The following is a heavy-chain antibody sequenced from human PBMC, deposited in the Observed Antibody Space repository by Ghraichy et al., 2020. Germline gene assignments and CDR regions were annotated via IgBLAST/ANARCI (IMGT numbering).Heavy chain of an antibody. D-gene: IGHD1-26*01. J-gene: IGHJ4*02. CDR3: ARGNRYSGTIAEVLSAFDF. CDR1: GGSFSGYY. CDR2: INHSGTT. V-gene: IGHV4-34*01. Sequence: SETLSLTCAVYGGSFSGYYWTWIRQPPGKGLEWIGEINHSGTTNYNPSLKSRVAMAVDTSKNQFSLRLTSVTAADTALYYCARGNRYSGTIAEVLSAFDFWDQGTLVTVSS.